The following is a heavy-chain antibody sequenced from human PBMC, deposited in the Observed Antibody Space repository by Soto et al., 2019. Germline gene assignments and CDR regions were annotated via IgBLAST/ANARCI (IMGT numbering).Heavy chain of an antibody. J-gene: IGHJ4*02. V-gene: IGHV3-23*01. D-gene: IGHD3-22*01. CDR2: ISGSGGST. CDR3: ARGRYDGTGSPHDY. Sequence: DVQLLDSGGGLVQPGGSLRLSCAASGFSFSSYDMSWVRQAPGKGLEWISGISGSGGSTYYADSVKGRFTISRDNSKNTLYLQMNSLGAEDTAVYYCARGRYDGTGSPHDYWGQGTLVTVSS. CDR1: GFSFSSYD.